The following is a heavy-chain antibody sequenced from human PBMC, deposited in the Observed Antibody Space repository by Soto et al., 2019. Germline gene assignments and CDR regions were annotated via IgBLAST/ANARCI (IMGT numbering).Heavy chain of an antibody. CDR1: GGTFSSYA. CDR2: IIPIFGTA. Sequence: QVQLVQSGAEVKKPGSSVKVSCKASGGTFSSYAISWVRQAPGQGLEWMGGIIPIFGTANYAQKFQGRVTITADESTSRAYVELSRLRSEDTAVYYCAITPRDYGFWSGYYYYYGMDVWGQGATVTVSS. CDR3: AITPRDYGFWSGYYYYYGMDV. J-gene: IGHJ6*02. V-gene: IGHV1-69*01. D-gene: IGHD3-3*01.